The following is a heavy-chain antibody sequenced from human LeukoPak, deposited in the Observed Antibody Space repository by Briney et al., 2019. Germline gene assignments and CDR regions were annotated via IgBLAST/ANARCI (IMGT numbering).Heavy chain of an antibody. D-gene: IGHD6-19*01. V-gene: IGHV1-18*01. CDR1: GYTFTSYG. CDR2: ISAYNGNT. CDR3: ARAGGVAVAGEDFDY. J-gene: IGHJ4*02. Sequence: ASVKVSCKASGYTFTSYGISWVRQAPGQGLEWMGWISAYNGNTNYAQKLQGRVTMTTDTSTSTAYMELRSLRSDDTAVYYRARAGGVAVAGEDFDYWGQGTLVTVSS.